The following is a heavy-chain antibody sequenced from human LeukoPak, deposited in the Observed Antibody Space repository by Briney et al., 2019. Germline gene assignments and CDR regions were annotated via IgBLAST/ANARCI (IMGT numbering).Heavy chain of an antibody. CDR3: ARAGTLYYYDSSGYYPF. CDR1: GYSISSGYY. Sequence: PSETLSLICAVSGYSISSGYYWGWIRQPPGKGLEWIGSIYHSGSTYYNPSLKSRVTISVDTSKNQFSLKLSSVTAADTAVYYCARAGTLYYYDSSGYYPFWGQGTLVTVSS. D-gene: IGHD3-22*01. V-gene: IGHV4-38-2*01. CDR2: IYHSGST. J-gene: IGHJ4*02.